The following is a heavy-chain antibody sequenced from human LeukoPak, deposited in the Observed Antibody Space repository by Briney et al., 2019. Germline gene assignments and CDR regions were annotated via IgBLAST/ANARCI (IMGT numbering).Heavy chain of an antibody. V-gene: IGHV3-23*05. CDR1: GFTFSEHS. CDR3: AKVGYASCFDP. CDR2: IKRGGSNT. Sequence: PGRSLRLSCEASGFTFSEHSMSWVRQAPGEGLEWVSTIKRGGSNTYYTDAVEGRFTISRDNSKNTLYLEMNTLRAEDTAVYYCAKVGYASCFDPWGQGTQVTVSS. J-gene: IGHJ5*02. D-gene: IGHD2-15*01.